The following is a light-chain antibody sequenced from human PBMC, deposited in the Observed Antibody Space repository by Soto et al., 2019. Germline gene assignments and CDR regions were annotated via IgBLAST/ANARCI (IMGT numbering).Light chain of an antibody. CDR3: QKYNSAPWT. CDR1: QGISNY. Sequence: DIQMTQSPSSLSASVGDRVTISCRASQGISNYLAWYQQKAGTAPQLLIYSASTLQSGVPSRFSGSGSGTDFTLTISSLQPEDVATYYCQKYNSAPWTFGQGNKVEIK. CDR2: SAS. J-gene: IGKJ1*01. V-gene: IGKV1-27*01.